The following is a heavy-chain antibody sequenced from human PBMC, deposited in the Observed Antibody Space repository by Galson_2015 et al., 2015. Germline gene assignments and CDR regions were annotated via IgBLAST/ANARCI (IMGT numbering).Heavy chain of an antibody. CDR2: IKQDGSEK. Sequence: SLRLSCAASGFTFSSYWMRWVRQAPGKGLEWVANIKQDGSEKYYVDSVKGRFTISRDNAKNSLYLQMNSLRAEDTAVYYCARSTSDTILGVVSPTYYFDDWGQGTLGAVSS. V-gene: IGHV3-7*01. J-gene: IGHJ4*02. CDR1: GFTFSSYW. D-gene: IGHD3-3*01. CDR3: ARSTSDTILGVVSPTYYFDD.